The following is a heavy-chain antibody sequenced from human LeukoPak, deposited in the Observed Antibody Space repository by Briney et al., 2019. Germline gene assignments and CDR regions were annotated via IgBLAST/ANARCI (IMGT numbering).Heavy chain of an antibody. V-gene: IGHV3-23*01. Sequence: GGSLRLSCATSGFIFYNYAMSWVRQAPGKGLEWVSGISGSGGNTYYADSVKGRFTISRDNSKNTLYLQMNSLRAEDTAVYNCAKDLSPMTTVTTWFDYWGQGTLVTVSS. CDR3: AKDLSPMTTVTTWFDY. CDR1: GFIFYNYA. J-gene: IGHJ4*02. CDR2: ISGSGGNT. D-gene: IGHD4-17*01.